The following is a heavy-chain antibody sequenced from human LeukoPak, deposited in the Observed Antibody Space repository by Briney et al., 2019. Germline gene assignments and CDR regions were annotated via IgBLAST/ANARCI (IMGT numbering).Heavy chain of an antibody. CDR2: TYYRSKWYY. J-gene: IGHJ4*02. D-gene: IGHD6-19*01. Sequence: SQTLSVTCVISGASVSSKNGAWAWIRQSPSRGLEWLRRTYYRSKWYYDYAVSMKRRISINPDTSKNQNALQVNSVPPEDTAVYYCARDEGNSGWYTFDYWGLGTLVTVSS. V-gene: IGHV6-1*01. CDR1: GASVSSKNGA. CDR3: ARDEGNSGWYTFDY.